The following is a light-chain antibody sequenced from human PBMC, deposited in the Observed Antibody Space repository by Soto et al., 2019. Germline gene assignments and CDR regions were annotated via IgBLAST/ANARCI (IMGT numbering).Light chain of an antibody. CDR2: EVS. J-gene: IGLJ1*01. V-gene: IGLV2-14*01. CDR1: SSDVGGYKY. Sequence: QSALTQPASVSGSPGQSITISCSGSSSDVGGYKYVSWYQQHPGKAPKLIIFEVSNRPSGVSNRFSGSKSGNTASLTVSGLQAEDEADYYCSSYAGSNNYVFGSGTKLTVL. CDR3: SSYAGSNNYV.